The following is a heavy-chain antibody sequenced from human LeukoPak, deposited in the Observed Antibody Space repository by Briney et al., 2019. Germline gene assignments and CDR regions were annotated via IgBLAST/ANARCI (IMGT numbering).Heavy chain of an antibody. CDR3: AREPTRGRAGDNSFDI. J-gene: IGHJ3*02. Sequence: ASVKVSCKASGYIFNDYDINWVRQAAGQGLECMGWMNPNSGSTGYAQKFQGRITMTRDTSITTAYMELSGLMPEDTAVYYCAREPTRGRAGDNSFDIWGQGTMVTVSS. D-gene: IGHD7-27*01. CDR2: MNPNSGST. V-gene: IGHV1-8*01. CDR1: GYIFNDYD.